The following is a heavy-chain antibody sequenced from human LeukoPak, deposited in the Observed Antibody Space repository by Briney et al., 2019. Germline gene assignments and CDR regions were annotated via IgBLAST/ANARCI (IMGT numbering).Heavy chain of an antibody. CDR1: GGTFSSYA. CDR3: AREDSSSWYVGGPKDY. Sequence: ASVKVSCKASGGTFSSYAISWVRQAPGQGLEWMGRITPILGIANYAQKFQGRVTITADKSTSTAYMELSSLRSEDTAVYYCAREDSSSWYVGGPKDYWGQGTLVTVSS. D-gene: IGHD6-13*01. V-gene: IGHV1-69*04. J-gene: IGHJ4*02. CDR2: ITPILGIA.